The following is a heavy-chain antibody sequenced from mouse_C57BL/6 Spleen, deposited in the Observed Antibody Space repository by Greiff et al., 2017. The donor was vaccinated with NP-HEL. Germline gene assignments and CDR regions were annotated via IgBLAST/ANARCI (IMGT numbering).Heavy chain of an antibody. J-gene: IGHJ1*03. Sequence: VQLQESGPGLVKPSQSLSLTCSVTGYSITSGYYWNWIRQFPGNKLEWMGYISYDGSNNYNPSLKNRISITRDTSKNQFFLKLNSVTTEDTATYYCAREEGNYYGSSLYFDVWGTGTTVTVSS. D-gene: IGHD1-1*01. CDR3: AREEGNYYGSSLYFDV. CDR1: GYSITSGYY. CDR2: ISYDGSN. V-gene: IGHV3-6*01.